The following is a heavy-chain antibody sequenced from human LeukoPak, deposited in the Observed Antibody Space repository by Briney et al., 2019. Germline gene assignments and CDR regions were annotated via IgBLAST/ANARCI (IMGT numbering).Heavy chain of an antibody. CDR2: ISSSSSSYI. CDR3: ARDGGPGGLYDFWSGYYFDY. J-gene: IGHJ4*02. D-gene: IGHD3-3*01. CDR1: GFTFSGYS. Sequence: GGSLRLSCAASGFTFSGYSMNWVRQAPGKGLEWVSCISSSSSSYIYYADSVRGRFTISRDNAKNSLYLQMNSLRAEDTAVYYCARDGGPGGLYDFWSGYYFDYWGQGTLVTVSS. V-gene: IGHV3-21*01.